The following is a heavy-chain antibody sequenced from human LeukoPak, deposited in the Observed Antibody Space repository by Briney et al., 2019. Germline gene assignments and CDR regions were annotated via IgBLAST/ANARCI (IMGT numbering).Heavy chain of an antibody. CDR3: CSGSYYFDY. V-gene: IGHV4-59*01. J-gene: IGHJ4*02. Sequence: SETLSLTCTVSGGSISSYYWSWIRQPPGKGLEWIGYIYYSGSTNYGPSLKSRVTISVDTSKNQFSLKLSSVTAADTAVYYCCSGSYYFDYWGQGTLVTVSS. D-gene: IGHD3-10*02. CDR2: IYYSGST. CDR1: GGSISSYY.